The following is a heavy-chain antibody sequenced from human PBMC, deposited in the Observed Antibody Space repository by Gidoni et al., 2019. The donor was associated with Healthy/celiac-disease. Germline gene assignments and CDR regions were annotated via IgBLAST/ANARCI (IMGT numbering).Heavy chain of an antibody. D-gene: IGHD4-4*01. CDR2: A. CDR3: ASRGMTTVLAYYYYGMDV. V-gene: IGHV1-69*01. J-gene: IGHJ6*02. Sequence: ANYAQKFQGRVTITADESTSTAYMELSSLRSEDTAVYYCASRGMTTVLAYYYYGMDVWGQGTTVTVSS.